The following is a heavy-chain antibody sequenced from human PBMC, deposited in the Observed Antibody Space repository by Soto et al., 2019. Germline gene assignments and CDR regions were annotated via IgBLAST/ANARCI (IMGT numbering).Heavy chain of an antibody. V-gene: IGHV4-30-4*01. D-gene: IGHD3-3*01. CDR2: IHNSGIT. CDR1: GGSISSGDYS. J-gene: IGHJ5*02. CDR3: ARGVTVFGLVSRFWFDP. Sequence: PSETLSLTCTVSGGSISSGDYSWSWVRQSPGKGLEWIGHIHNSGITYYNPSLKSRVVISIDTSRNQFSLRLNSLTAADRAVYFCARGVTVFGLVSRFWFDPWGQGTEVTVSS.